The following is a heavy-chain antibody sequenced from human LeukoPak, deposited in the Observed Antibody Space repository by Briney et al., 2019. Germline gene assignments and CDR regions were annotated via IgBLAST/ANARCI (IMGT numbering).Heavy chain of an antibody. V-gene: IGHV1-2*02. CDR1: GYTFTGYY. J-gene: IGHJ2*01. CDR3: AGGDSIATGDYFDL. D-gene: IGHD3-10*01. Sequence: ASVKVSCKASGYTFTGYYMHWVRQAPGQGLEWMGWINPNSGAADYAQKFQGRVTMTRDTSISTAYMDLSRLRSDDTAVYYCAGGDSIATGDYFDLWGRGTLVTVSS. CDR2: INPNSGAA.